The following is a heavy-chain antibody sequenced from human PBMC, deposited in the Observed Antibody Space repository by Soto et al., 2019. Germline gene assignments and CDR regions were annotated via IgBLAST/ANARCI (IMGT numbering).Heavy chain of an antibody. CDR1: GFMFSSHG. Sequence: EVQLLESGGDLVQPGGSLRVSCAASGFMFSSHGMSWVRQAPGKGLEWVSSISSGGDLTYYADSVKGRFTVSRDNLKNTLSLQMDSLRAEDTATYCGAKIGQIGNWFFDYCGQGTLVTVSS. J-gene: IGHJ4*02. CDR2: ISSGGDLT. CDR3: AKIGQIGNWFFDY. V-gene: IGHV3-23*01. D-gene: IGHD1-1*01.